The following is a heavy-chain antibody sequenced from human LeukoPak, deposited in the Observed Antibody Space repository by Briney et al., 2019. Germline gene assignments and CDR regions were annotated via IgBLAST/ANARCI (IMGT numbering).Heavy chain of an antibody. CDR1: GFTFSSYA. J-gene: IGHJ4*02. CDR2: ISGSGGST. CDR3: ANNYCSSTTCRPDYGGNY. D-gene: IGHD2-2*01. Sequence: PGGSLRLSCAASGFTFSSYAMSWVRQAPGKGLEWVSAISGSGGSTYYADSVKGRFTISRDNSKNTLYLQVNSPRAEDTALYYCANNYCSSTTCRPDYGGNYWGQGTLVTVSS. V-gene: IGHV3-23*01.